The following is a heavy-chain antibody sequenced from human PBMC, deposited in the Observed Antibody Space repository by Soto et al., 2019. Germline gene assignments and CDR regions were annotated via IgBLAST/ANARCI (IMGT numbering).Heavy chain of an antibody. V-gene: IGHV3-23*01. D-gene: IGHD4-17*01. Sequence: GGSLRLSCAASGFTFSSYAMSWVRQAPGKGLEWVSAISGSGGSTYYADSVKGRFTISRDNSKNTLYLQMNSLRAEDTAVYYCANTIEDTVTTLSFDYWGQGTLVTVSS. CDR3: ANTIEDTVTTLSFDY. J-gene: IGHJ4*02. CDR2: ISGSGGST. CDR1: GFTFSSYA.